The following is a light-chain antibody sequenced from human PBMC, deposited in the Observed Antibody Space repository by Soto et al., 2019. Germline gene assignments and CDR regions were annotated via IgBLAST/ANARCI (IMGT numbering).Light chain of an antibody. CDR3: QQYNSYSGYT. J-gene: IGKJ2*01. Sequence: DIPMTQSPSTLSASVGDRVTITCRASQSISSWLAWYQQKPGKAPKLLIYDAYSLESGVPSRFSGSGSGTEFTLTHSSLQPDDFATYYCQQYNSYSGYTFGQGTKLEIK. V-gene: IGKV1-5*01. CDR1: QSISSW. CDR2: DAY.